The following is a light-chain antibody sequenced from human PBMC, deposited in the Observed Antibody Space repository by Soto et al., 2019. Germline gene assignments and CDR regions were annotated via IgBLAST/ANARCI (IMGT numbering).Light chain of an antibody. CDR2: EVS. CDR3: SSYTSSSTFYV. CDR1: SSDVGDYNY. J-gene: IGLJ1*01. Sequence: QSVLTQPASVSGSPGQSITISCTGTSSDVGDYNYVSWYQQHPGKAPKLIIYEVSYRPSGVSNRFSGSKSGNTASLSISGLQGEDEADYYCSSYTSSSTFYVIGSGTKVTVL. V-gene: IGLV2-14*01.